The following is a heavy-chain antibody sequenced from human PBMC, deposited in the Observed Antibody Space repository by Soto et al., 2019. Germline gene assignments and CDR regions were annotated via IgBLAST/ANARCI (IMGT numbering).Heavy chain of an antibody. D-gene: IGHD5-12*01. J-gene: IGHJ4*02. CDR3: ARRRGYSFDY. V-gene: IGHV4-59*01. Sequence: SETLSLTCTVSGGSISSYYWSWIRQPPGKGLEWIGYIYYSGSTNYNPSLKSRVTISVDTSKNQFSLKLSSVTAADTAVYYCARRRGYSFDYWGQGTLVTVSS. CDR2: IYYSGST. CDR1: GGSISSYY.